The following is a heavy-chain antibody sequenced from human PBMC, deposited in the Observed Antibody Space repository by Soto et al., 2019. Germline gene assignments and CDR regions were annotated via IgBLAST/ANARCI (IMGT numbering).Heavy chain of an antibody. CDR2: ISASGGGT. D-gene: IGHD6-13*01. Sequence: EVQLLESGGGLVQPGGSLRLSCTASGFTFSSYAMSWVRQAPGKGLEWVSLISASGGGTYYADSVKGRFTISRDNSNNILYLQMNSLRAEDTAVYYCAKHAAAAAPDYWGQGTQVPVSS. CDR3: AKHAAAAAPDY. V-gene: IGHV3-23*01. J-gene: IGHJ4*02. CDR1: GFTFSSYA.